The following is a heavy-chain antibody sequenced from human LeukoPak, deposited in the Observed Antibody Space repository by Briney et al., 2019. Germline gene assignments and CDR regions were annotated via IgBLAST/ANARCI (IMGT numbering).Heavy chain of an antibody. CDR1: GYTFTGYY. CDR2: INPNSGGT. Sequence: ASVKVSCKASGYTFTGYYMHWVRQAPGQGLEWMGWINPNSGGTNYAQKFQGRDTMTRDMSISTAYMELSRLRSDDTAVYYCARDRNHITIFGVVITPFDYWGQGTLVTVSS. D-gene: IGHD3-3*01. J-gene: IGHJ4*02. V-gene: IGHV1-2*02. CDR3: ARDRNHITIFGVVITPFDY.